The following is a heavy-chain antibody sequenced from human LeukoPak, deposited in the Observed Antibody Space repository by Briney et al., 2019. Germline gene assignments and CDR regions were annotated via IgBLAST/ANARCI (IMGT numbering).Heavy chain of an antibody. Sequence: GGSLRLSCAASGFTFSDYYMNWIRQAPGKGLEWVSYISTTSSFTKYADSVKGRFTISRDNANKTLYLQMNSLRAEDTAVYYCARQVGTYDYWGQGTLVTVSS. D-gene: IGHD1-1*01. CDR2: ISTTSSFT. CDR1: GFTFSDYY. J-gene: IGHJ4*02. V-gene: IGHV3-11*06. CDR3: ARQVGTYDY.